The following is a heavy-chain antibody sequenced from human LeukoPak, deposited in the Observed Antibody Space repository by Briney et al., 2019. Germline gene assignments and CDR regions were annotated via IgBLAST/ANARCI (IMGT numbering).Heavy chain of an antibody. D-gene: IGHD1-1*01. CDR3: ARHATGTTDY. CDR1: GYSFTTYW. Sequence: GEPLQISCKGSGYSFTTYWIGWVRQMPGKGLEWMGRIDPSDSYTNYCPSFQGHVTISVDKSINTAYLQWSSLKASDTAMYYCARHATGTTDYWGQGTLVTVSS. CDR2: IDPSDSYT. V-gene: IGHV5-10-1*01. J-gene: IGHJ4*02.